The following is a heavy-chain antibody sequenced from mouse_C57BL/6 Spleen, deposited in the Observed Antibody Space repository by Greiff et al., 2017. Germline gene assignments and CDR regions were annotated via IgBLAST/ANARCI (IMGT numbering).Heavy chain of an antibody. CDR2: IDPENGDT. Sequence: VQLQQSGAELVRPGASVKLSCTASGFNIKDDYMHWVKQRPEQGLEWIGWIDPENGDTEYASKFLGEGTISADTSSNTAYLQLSSLTSEDTAVYYCTGITTVVATKGYYFDYWSQGTTLTVSS. CDR1: GFNIKDDY. D-gene: IGHD1-1*01. CDR3: TGITTVVATKGYYFDY. J-gene: IGHJ2*01. V-gene: IGHV14-4*01.